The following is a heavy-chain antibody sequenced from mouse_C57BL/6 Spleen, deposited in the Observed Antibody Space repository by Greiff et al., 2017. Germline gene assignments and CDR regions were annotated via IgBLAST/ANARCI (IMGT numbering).Heavy chain of an antibody. Sequence: QVQLQQPGAELVRPGTSVKLSCKASGYTFTSYWMHWVKQRPGQGLEWIGVIDPSDSYTNYNQKFKGKATLTVDTSSSTAYMQLSSLTSEDSAVYYCARGTVGRAWFAYWGQGTLVTVSA. CDR2: IDPSDSYT. J-gene: IGHJ3*01. CDR3: ARGTVGRAWFAY. V-gene: IGHV1-59*01. D-gene: IGHD1-1*01. CDR1: GYTFTSYW.